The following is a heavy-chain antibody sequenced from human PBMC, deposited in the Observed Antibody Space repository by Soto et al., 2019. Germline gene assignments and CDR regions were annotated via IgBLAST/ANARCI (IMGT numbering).Heavy chain of an antibody. V-gene: IGHV3-74*01. Sequence: EVQLVESGGGLVQPGGSLRLSCAASGLTFSNYWMHWVRQPPGKGLVCVSRIDGDGSSTRYADSVKGRFTISRDNAKNTMYLQMNSLRAEDTAVYYCARETSGWTFVDSWGQGTLVTVSS. J-gene: IGHJ4*02. CDR2: IDGDGSST. CDR3: ARETSGWTFVDS. CDR1: GLTFSNYW. D-gene: IGHD6-19*01.